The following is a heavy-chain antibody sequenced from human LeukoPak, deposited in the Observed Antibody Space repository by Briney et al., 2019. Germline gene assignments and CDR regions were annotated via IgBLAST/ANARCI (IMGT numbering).Heavy chain of an antibody. D-gene: IGHD4-17*01. V-gene: IGHV3-7*01. CDR1: GFTFSSYW. CDR3: ARDPYGDYGDCFDC. J-gene: IGHJ4*02. CDR2: IKHDGSEK. Sequence: PGGSLRLSCAASGFTFSSYWMSWVRQAPGKGLEWVANIKHDGSEKYYVDSVKGRFTISRDNAKNSLYLQMNSLRAEDTAVYYCARDPYGDYGDCFDCWGQGTLVTVSS.